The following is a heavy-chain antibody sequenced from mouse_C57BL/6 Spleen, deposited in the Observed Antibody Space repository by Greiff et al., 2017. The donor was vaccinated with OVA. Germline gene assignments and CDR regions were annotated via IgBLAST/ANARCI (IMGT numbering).Heavy chain of an antibody. CDR2: IYPSDSET. CDR1: GYTFTSYW. V-gene: IGHV1-61*01. D-gene: IGHD2-4*01. CDR3: ARGIYYEYDVDWFAY. Sequence: QVQLKQSGAELVRPGSSVKLSCKASGYTFTSYWMDWVKQRPGQGLEWIGNIYPSDSETHYNQKFKDKATLTVDKSSSTAYMQLSSLTSEDSAVYYCARGIYYEYDVDWFAYWGQGTLVTVSA. J-gene: IGHJ3*01.